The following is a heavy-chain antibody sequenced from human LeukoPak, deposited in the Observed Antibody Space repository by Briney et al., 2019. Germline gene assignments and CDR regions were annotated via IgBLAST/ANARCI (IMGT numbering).Heavy chain of an antibody. CDR2: IYSGGST. CDR1: GFTVSSNY. J-gene: IGHJ3*02. V-gene: IGHV3-53*01. Sequence: PGGSLRLSCAASGFTVSSNYMSWVRQAPGKGLEWVPVIYSGGSTYYADSVKGRFTITRDNSKNTLYLQMNSLRAEGTAVYYCARVTINYDSSGTDAFDIWGQGTMVTVSS. D-gene: IGHD3-22*01. CDR3: ARVTINYDSSGTDAFDI.